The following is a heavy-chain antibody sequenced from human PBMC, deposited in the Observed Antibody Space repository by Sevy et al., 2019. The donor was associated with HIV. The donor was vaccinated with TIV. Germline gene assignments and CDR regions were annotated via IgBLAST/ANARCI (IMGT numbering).Heavy chain of an antibody. CDR2: ISGSGGST. Sequence: GGSLRLSCAASGFTFSSYAMSWVRQAPGKGLEWISAISGSGGSTYYADSVKGRFTISRDNSKNRLYLQMNSLRAEDTAVYYCAETPCSYDSSCYYYAHTYYFDYWGQGTLVTVSS. V-gene: IGHV3-23*01. D-gene: IGHD3-22*01. CDR1: GFTFSSYA. J-gene: IGHJ4*02. CDR3: AETPCSYDSSCYYYAHTYYFDY.